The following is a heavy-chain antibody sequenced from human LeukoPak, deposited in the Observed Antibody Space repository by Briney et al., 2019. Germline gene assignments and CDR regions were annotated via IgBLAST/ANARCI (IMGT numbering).Heavy chain of an antibody. D-gene: IGHD3-3*01. V-gene: IGHV3-66*01. Sequence: TGGSLRLSCAASGFTVSSNYMSWVRQAPGKGLEWVSVIYSGGSTYYADSVKGRFTISRDNSKNTLYLQMNSLRAEDTAVYYCARGYYDFWSGNIDYWGQGTLVTVSS. J-gene: IGHJ4*02. CDR1: GFTVSSNY. CDR2: IYSGGST. CDR3: ARGYYDFWSGNIDY.